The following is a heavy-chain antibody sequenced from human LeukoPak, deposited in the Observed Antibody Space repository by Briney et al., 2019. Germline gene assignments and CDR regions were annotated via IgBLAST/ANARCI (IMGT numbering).Heavy chain of an antibody. CDR1: GYTFTDYY. Sequence: ATVKISCKVSGYTFTDYYMHWVQQAPGKGLEWMGLVDPEDGETIYAEKFQGRVTMTADTSTDTAYMELSSLRSEDTAVYYCASYVGYDFWSGPDGYFDYWGQGTLVTVSS. CDR3: ASYVGYDFWSGPDGYFDY. D-gene: IGHD3-3*01. V-gene: IGHV1-69-2*01. J-gene: IGHJ4*02. CDR2: VDPEDGET.